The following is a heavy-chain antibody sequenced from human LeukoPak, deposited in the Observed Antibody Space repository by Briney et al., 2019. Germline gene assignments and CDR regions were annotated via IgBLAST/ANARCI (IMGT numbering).Heavy chain of an antibody. CDR2: ISAYNGNT. Sequence: GASVKVSCKASGYTFSRYGINWVRQAPGQGLEWMGWISAYNGNTNYAQNFQGRVTMTTDTSTSTSYMEMRSLRSDDTAVYYCARDLRIFQYDSSSGYWWGTTGPRDHFDYWGQGTLVTVSS. J-gene: IGHJ4*02. CDR1: GYTFSRYG. D-gene: IGHD3-3*01. V-gene: IGHV1-18*01. CDR3: ARDLRIFQYDSSSGYWWGTTGPRDHFDY.